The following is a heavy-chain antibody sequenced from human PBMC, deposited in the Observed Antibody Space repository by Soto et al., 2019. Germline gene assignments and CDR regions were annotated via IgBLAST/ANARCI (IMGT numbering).Heavy chain of an antibody. D-gene: IGHD4-17*01. CDR2: ISAYNGNT. Sequence: ASVKVSCKASGYTFTSYGISWVRQAPGQGLEWMGWISAYNGNTNYAQKLQGRVTMTTDKSTSTAYMELRSLRSDDTAVYYCARDGIVNGDYTGFDYWGQGTLVTVSS. V-gene: IGHV1-18*01. CDR3: ARDGIVNGDYTGFDY. J-gene: IGHJ4*02. CDR1: GYTFTSYG.